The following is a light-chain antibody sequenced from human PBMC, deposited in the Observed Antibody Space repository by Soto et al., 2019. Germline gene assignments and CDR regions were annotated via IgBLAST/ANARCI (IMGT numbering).Light chain of an antibody. Sequence: EIGWPQSPGTLSWSPGERATLSCRASQSVSRSYLAWYQQKPGQAPRLLIYGASSRATGIPDRFSGSGSGTDFTLTISRLEPEDLAVYYCQQYGTSLTWTFGQGTKVEI. CDR1: QSVSRSY. CDR2: GAS. V-gene: IGKV3-20*01. J-gene: IGKJ1*01. CDR3: QQYGTSLTWT.